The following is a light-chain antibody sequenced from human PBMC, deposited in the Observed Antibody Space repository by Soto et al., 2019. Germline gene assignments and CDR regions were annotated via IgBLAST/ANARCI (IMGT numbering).Light chain of an antibody. CDR2: GAS. J-gene: IGKJ5*01. V-gene: IGKV3-11*01. Sequence: VVMTQSPATLSVSPWERATLSCRASQSVSTNLAWYQQKVGQAPRLLMYGASVRATGVPTRFSGSGSGTDFTLTISSLEPEDFAVYYCQQRSNWLTFGQGTRLEIK. CDR3: QQRSNWLT. CDR1: QSVSTN.